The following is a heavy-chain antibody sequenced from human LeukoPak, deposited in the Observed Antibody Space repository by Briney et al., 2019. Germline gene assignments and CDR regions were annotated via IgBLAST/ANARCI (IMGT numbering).Heavy chain of an antibody. CDR3: ARVPLDDASGHYYPH. J-gene: IGHJ1*01. D-gene: IGHD3-22*01. Sequence: GASVKVSCKTSGYTFTNYGMHWVRKAPRQSPDWMGGFNTGKGNSKSSQKFQDRVTLTRDTSASTAYMELNSLSSEDTAVYYCARVPLDDASGHYYPHWGQGTLVTVSS. CDR1: GYTFTNYG. CDR2: FNTGKGNS. V-gene: IGHV1-3*04.